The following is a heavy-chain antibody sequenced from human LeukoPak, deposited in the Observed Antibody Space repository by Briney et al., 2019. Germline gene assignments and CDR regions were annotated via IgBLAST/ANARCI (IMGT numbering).Heavy chain of an antibody. D-gene: IGHD2-15*01. Sequence: GASVKVSCKASGYTFTSYDINWMRQATGQGLEWMGWMNPNSGNTGYAQKFQGRVTMTRNTSISTAYMELSSLRSEDTAVYYCASQGVVAATMGYYFQHWGQGTLVTVSS. CDR2: MNPNSGNT. V-gene: IGHV1-8*01. J-gene: IGHJ1*01. CDR3: ASQGVVAATMGYYFQH. CDR1: GYTFTSYD.